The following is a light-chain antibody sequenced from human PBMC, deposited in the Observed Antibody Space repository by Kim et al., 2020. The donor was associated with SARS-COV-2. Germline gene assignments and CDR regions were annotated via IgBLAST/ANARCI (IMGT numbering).Light chain of an antibody. CDR3: NTRDTSGNHLV. CDR2: GKN. Sequence: ALAHTVTITCQGDSLRSYYASWYQQQPRQAPVLVIYGKNNRPPGIPDRFSGSSTGNTASLTITWAQAADEADYYCNTRDTSGNHLVFGGGTQLTVL. J-gene: IGLJ2*01. V-gene: IGLV3-19*01. CDR1: SLRSYY.